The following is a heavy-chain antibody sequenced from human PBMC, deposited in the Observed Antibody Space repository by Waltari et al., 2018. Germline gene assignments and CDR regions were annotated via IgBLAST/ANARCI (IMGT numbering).Heavy chain of an antibody. D-gene: IGHD2-15*01. Sequence: QMQLQESGPGLVKPSEPLSITCPVSGGSLSSSPDYWGWIRPPPGKGLEWIGNIYYSGSTYYKPSLKSRLTISVDTSKNQFSLNLRSVTAADTAVYYCARLPISLGVGSVFDIWGQGTMVTVSS. CDR1: GGSLSSSPDY. CDR2: IYYSGST. J-gene: IGHJ3*02. CDR3: ARLPISLGVGSVFDI. V-gene: IGHV4-39*01.